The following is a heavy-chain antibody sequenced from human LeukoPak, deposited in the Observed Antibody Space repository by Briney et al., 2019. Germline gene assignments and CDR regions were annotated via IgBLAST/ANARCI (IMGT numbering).Heavy chain of an antibody. CDR2: ISSSGGST. V-gene: IGHV3-23*01. Sequence: GGSLRLSCAASGFTFRSYAMSWVRQAPGKGLEWVSAISSSGGSTYHADSVRGRFTISRDNSKNAQYLQMNSLRVEDTAVYYCASGKYSTSSLDYWGQGTLVTVSS. CDR3: ASGKYSTSSLDY. D-gene: IGHD6-6*01. CDR1: GFTFRSYA. J-gene: IGHJ4*02.